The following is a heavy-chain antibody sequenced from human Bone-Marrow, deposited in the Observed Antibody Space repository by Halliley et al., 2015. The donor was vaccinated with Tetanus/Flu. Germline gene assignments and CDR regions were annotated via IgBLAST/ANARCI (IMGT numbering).Heavy chain of an antibody. V-gene: IGHV3-21*01. CDR3: ARAKRYYADHAF. Sequence: SLRLSCATSGFSFSDHSMSWVRLPPGKALEWVSSISPTSTYMYYADSVKGRFTISRDSAKKSLFLQMDSLRAEDTGVYYCARAKRYYADHAFWGQGTLVTVSS. D-gene: IGHD4-17*01. J-gene: IGHJ4*02. CDR1: GFSFSDHS. CDR2: ISPTSTYM.